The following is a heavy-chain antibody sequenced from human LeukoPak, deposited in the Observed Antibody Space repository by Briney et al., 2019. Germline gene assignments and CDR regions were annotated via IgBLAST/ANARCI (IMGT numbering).Heavy chain of an antibody. J-gene: IGHJ6*02. V-gene: IGHV4-59*01. CDR3: ARSRIAAAGFYYYYGMDV. CDR2: IYYSGST. CDR1: GGSISRYY. Sequence: ASETLSLTCTVSGGSISRYYWSWIRQPPGKGLEWIGYIYYSGSTNYNPSLKSRVTISVDTSKNQFSLKLSSVTAADTAVYYCARSRIAAAGFYYYYGMDVWGQGTTVTVSS. D-gene: IGHD6-13*01.